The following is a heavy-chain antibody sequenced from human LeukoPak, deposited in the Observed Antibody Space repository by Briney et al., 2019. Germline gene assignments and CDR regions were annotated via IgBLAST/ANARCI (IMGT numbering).Heavy chain of an antibody. CDR1: GFTFDDYA. CDR3: VYSGDYEKGY. J-gene: IGHJ4*02. D-gene: IGHD4-17*01. V-gene: IGHV3-9*01. CDR2: ISWSSGSI. Sequence: GGSLRLSCAASGFTFDDYAMHWVRQAPGKGLEWVSGISWSSGSIGYADSVKGRFIISRDNAKNSLYLQMNSLRAEDTAVYYCVYSGDYEKGYWGQGTLVTVAS.